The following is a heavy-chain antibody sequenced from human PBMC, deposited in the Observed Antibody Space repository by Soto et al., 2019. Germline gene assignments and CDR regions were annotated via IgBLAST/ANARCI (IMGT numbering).Heavy chain of an antibody. CDR3: PRGGAEYFRH. CDR1: GGSISSYY. V-gene: IGHV4-59*01. J-gene: IGHJ1*01. CDR2: IYYSGST. Sequence: QVQLQESGPGLVKPSETLSLTCTVSGGSISSYYWSWIRQPPGKGLEWIGYIYYSGSTNYNPSLNSRVTTSIDTSKNQFSLKLSSVTAADPAVYYCPRGGAEYFRHWGQGTLVTVSS.